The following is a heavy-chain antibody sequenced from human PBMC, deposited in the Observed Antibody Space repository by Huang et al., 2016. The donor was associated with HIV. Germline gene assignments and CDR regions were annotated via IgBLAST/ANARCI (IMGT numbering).Heavy chain of an antibody. CDR2: SNHSEST. CDR1: GGSFSGYY. V-gene: IGHV4-34*01. CDR3: ARGQGGYYYYYMDV. J-gene: IGHJ6*03. Sequence: QVQLQQWGAGLLRPSETLSLTCAVYGGSFSGYYGPWIRQPPGKGLEWIGESNHSESTHFNPSLNSRVTSSVDTSRNQFSLTLTSVTAADTAVYYCARGQGGYYYYYMDVWGKGTTVTVSS.